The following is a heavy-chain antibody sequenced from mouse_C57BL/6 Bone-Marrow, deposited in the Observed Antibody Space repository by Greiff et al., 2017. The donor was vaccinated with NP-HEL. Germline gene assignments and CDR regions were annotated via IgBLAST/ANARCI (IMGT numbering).Heavy chain of an antibody. CDR3: ARDYYGSSHYAMDY. CDR1: GFTFTDYY. D-gene: IGHD1-1*01. CDR2: IRNKANGYTT. V-gene: IGHV7-3*01. Sequence: EVKVEESGGGLVQPGGSLSLSCAASGFTFTDYYMSWVRQPPGKALEWLGFIRNKANGYTTEYSASVKGRFTISRDNSQSILYLQMNALRAEDRATYYCARDYYGSSHYAMDYWGQGTSVTVSS. J-gene: IGHJ4*01.